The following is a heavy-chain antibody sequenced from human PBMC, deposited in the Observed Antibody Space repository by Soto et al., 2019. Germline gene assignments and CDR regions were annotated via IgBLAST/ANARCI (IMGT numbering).Heavy chain of an antibody. Sequence: PSETLSLTCTVSGGSISSSSYYWGWIRQPPGKGLEWIGSIYYSGSTYYNPSLKSRVTISVDTSKNQFSLKLSSVTAADTAVYYCARHRPHNWNDGGFDPWGQGTLVTSPQ. CDR3: ARHRPHNWNDGGFDP. J-gene: IGHJ5*02. D-gene: IGHD1-20*01. CDR2: IYYSGST. CDR1: GGSISSSSYY. V-gene: IGHV4-39*01.